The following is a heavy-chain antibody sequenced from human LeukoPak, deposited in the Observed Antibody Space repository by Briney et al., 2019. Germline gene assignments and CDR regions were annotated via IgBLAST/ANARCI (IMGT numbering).Heavy chain of an antibody. J-gene: IGHJ4*02. CDR1: GGSISSSSYY. CDR3: ARLLAAADPFDY. V-gene: IGHV4-39*07. D-gene: IGHD6-13*01. CDR2: IYYSGST. Sequence: SETLSLTCTVSGGSISSSSYYWGWIRQPPGKGLEWIGSIYYSGSTYYNPSLKSRVTISVDTSKNQFSLKLSSVTAADTAVYYCARLLAAADPFDYWGQGTLVTVSS.